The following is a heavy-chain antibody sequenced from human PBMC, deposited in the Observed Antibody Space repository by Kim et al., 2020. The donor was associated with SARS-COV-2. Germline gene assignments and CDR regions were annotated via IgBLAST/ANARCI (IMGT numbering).Heavy chain of an antibody. Sequence: SETLSLTCNVSGDSMTNNTLYWSWIRQPAGKGLEWIGRVSASGSTNYKSSLRSRVTISLDTSKTQFSLKLNCATAADTAVYYCAREGRWSTALDYWGPGTLVTVSS. CDR1: GDSMTNNTLY. CDR2: VSASGST. D-gene: IGHD2-21*02. V-gene: IGHV4-61*02. J-gene: IGHJ4*02. CDR3: AREGRWSTALDY.